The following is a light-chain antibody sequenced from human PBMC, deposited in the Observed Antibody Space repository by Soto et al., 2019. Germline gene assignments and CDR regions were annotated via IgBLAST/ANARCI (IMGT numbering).Light chain of an antibody. CDR2: AAS. V-gene: IGKV1-6*01. CDR1: QGIRND. CDR3: LQDYNSLT. J-gene: IGKJ4*01. Sequence: AIQMTQSPSSLSASVGDRVTITCRASQGIRNDLGWYQQKPGKAPKLLIYAASSLQSGVPSRFSGSGSGTDFTLTISSLQPEDCATYYCLQDYNSLTFGGGTKVEIK.